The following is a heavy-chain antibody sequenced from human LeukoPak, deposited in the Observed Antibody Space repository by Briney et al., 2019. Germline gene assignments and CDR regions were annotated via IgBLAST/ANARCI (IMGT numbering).Heavy chain of an antibody. Sequence: PGGSLRLSCAASGFTFSSYWMHWVRQAPGKGLVWVSRINSDGSSTSYADSVKGRFTISRDNAKNTLYLQMNSLRAEDTAVYYCARSMINVGVPDWYFDLWGRGTLVTVSS. CDR2: INSDGSST. D-gene: IGHD3-16*01. CDR3: ARSMINVGVPDWYFDL. J-gene: IGHJ2*01. V-gene: IGHV3-74*01. CDR1: GFTFSSYW.